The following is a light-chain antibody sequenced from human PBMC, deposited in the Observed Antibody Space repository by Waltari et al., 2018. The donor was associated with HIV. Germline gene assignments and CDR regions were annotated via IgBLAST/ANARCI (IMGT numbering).Light chain of an antibody. J-gene: IGLJ3*02. Sequence: SVLTQTPSASGTPGQSVTISCSGSSSNIGSDTVNWYQHLPGTAPKLLIYRNNERPSGVPDRFSGSKSGTSASLAISGLQSEDEADYYCAAWDDTLNGPVFGGGTKLTVL. CDR1: SSNIGSDT. CDR2: RNN. CDR3: AAWDDTLNGPV. V-gene: IGLV1-44*01.